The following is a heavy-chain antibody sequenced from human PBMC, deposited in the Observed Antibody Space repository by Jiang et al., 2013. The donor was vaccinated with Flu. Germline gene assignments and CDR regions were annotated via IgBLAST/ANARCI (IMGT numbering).Heavy chain of an antibody. CDR3: ARGGSGYDFFPLAY. V-gene: IGHV4-59*01. D-gene: IGHD5-12*01. CDR2: IYYSGST. CDR1: GGSISSYY. J-gene: IGHJ4*02. Sequence: GPGLVKPSETLSLTCTVSGGSISSYYWSWIRQPPGKGLEWIGYIYYSGSTNYNPSLTSRVTISVDTSKNQFSLKLSSVTAADTAVYYCARGGSGYDFFPLAYWGQGTLVTVSS.